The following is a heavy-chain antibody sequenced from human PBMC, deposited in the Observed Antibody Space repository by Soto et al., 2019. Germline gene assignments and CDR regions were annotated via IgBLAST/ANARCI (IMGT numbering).Heavy chain of an antibody. J-gene: IGHJ4*02. D-gene: IGHD6-19*01. Sequence: PGGSLRLSCAVSGFTFSSYAMHWVRQAPGKGLEWVASISYHGSDQYYADSVKGRFTVSRDNSKNTLYLQMNSLRAEDTAVFYCAKERSSGWSFDYWGQGTLVTVSS. CDR2: ISYHGSDQ. V-gene: IGHV3-30-3*01. CDR1: GFTFSSYA. CDR3: AKERSSGWSFDY.